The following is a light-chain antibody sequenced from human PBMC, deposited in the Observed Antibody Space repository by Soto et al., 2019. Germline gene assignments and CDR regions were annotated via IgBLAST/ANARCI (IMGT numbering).Light chain of an antibody. CDR3: QQYYSSPIT. Sequence: DIVMTQSPDSLPVSLGDRATINCKSSQSVLYSSNNKNYLAWYQQKPGQPPKLLIYWASTRESGVPDRFSGSGSGTDFTLTISSLQAEDVAVYYCQQYYSSPITFGGGTKVEIK. CDR1: QSVLYSSNNKNY. CDR2: WAS. J-gene: IGKJ4*01. V-gene: IGKV4-1*01.